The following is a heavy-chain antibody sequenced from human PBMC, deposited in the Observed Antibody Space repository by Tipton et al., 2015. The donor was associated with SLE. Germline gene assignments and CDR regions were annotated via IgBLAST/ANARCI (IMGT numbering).Heavy chain of an antibody. Sequence: SLRLSCAASGFNFGDYSMDWVRQAPGKGPEWVASIRSGGSPIFYVESVRGRFTISRDNTEKSLYLQMNSLKVEDTAVYFCARDPEANGGWDFDYWGQGVLVTVSS. CDR1: GFNFGDYS. CDR2: IRSGGSPI. V-gene: IGHV3-21*03. CDR3: ARDPEANGGWDFDY. D-gene: IGHD2-8*01. J-gene: IGHJ4*02.